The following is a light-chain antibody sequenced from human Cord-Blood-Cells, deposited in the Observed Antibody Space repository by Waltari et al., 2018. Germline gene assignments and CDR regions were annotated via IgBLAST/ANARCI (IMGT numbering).Light chain of an antibody. CDR1: QDISNY. CDR2: DAS. V-gene: IGKV1-33*01. J-gene: IGKJ2*01. Sequence: DIQMTQSPSSLSASVGDRVTITCQASQDISNYLNWYQQKPGKAPKLLIYDASNLETGVPSRFSGSGSGTEFTFTISSLQPEDIATYYCQQYDNLYTCGQGTKLEIK. CDR3: QQYDNLYT.